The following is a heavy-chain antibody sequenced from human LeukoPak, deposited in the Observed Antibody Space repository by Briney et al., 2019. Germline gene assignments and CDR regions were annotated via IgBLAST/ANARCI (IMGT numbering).Heavy chain of an antibody. Sequence: GGSLRLSCAASGFTFSSYWMSWVRQAPGKGLEWVANIKQDGSEKYCVDSVKGRFTISRDNSKNTLYLQMNSLRAEDTAVYYCGKEASSSWYWFDPWGQGTQVTVSS. V-gene: IGHV3-7*03. CDR2: IKQDGSEK. CDR1: GFTFSSYW. J-gene: IGHJ5*02. CDR3: GKEASSSWYWFDP. D-gene: IGHD6-13*01.